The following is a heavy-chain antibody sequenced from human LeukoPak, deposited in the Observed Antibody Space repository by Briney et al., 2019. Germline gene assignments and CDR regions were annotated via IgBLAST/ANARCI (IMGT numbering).Heavy chain of an antibody. D-gene: IGHD5-18*01. CDR2: INPSGGST. Sequence: ASVKVSCKASGYTFTSYYMHWVRQAPGQGLEWMGIINPSGGSTSYAQKFQGRVTITRDTSASTAYMELSSLRSEDTAVYYCARVDTAMVIGYWGQGTLVTVSS. CDR1: GYTFTSYY. J-gene: IGHJ4*02. V-gene: IGHV1-46*01. CDR3: ARVDTAMVIGY.